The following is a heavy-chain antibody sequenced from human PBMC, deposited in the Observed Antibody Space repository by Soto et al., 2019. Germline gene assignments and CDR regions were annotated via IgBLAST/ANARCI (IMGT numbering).Heavy chain of an antibody. CDR3: ARRGYCSSTSCYRYFDY. V-gene: IGHV5-51*01. J-gene: IGHJ4*02. CDR1: GYSFTSYW. CDR2: IYPGDSDT. D-gene: IGHD2-2*01. Sequence: GESLKISCKGSGYSFTSYWIGWVRQMPGKGLEWMGIIYPGDSDTRYSPSFQGQVTISADKSISTAYLQWSSLKASDTAMYYCARRGYCSSTSCYRYFDYWGQGTLVTVSS.